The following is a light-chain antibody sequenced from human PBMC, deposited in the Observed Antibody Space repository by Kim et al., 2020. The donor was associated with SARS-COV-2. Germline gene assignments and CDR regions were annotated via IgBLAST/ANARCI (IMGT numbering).Light chain of an antibody. CDR1: QGVNNY. Sequence: DIQMTQSPSSLSASVGDRVTITCRASQGVNNYLAWFQQKPGKAPKSLISAASTLQSGVPSKFSGSGFGTDFTLTISSLQAEDVATYYCQQYNTYPPTFGQGTKLEI. J-gene: IGKJ2*01. CDR2: AAS. V-gene: IGKV1-16*02. CDR3: QQYNTYPPT.